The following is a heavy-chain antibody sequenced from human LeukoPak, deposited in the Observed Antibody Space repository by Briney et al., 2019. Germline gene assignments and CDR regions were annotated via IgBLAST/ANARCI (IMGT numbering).Heavy chain of an antibody. Sequence: PGRSLRLSCAASGFTFSSYAMHWVRQAPGKGLEWVAVISYDGSNKYYADSVKGRFTISRDNSKNTLYLQMNSLRAEDTAVYYCVRDIVPYSSNWYYFDYWGQGTLVTVSS. CDR2: ISYDGSNK. CDR1: GFTFSSYA. D-gene: IGHD6-13*01. V-gene: IGHV3-30-3*01. J-gene: IGHJ4*02. CDR3: VRDIVPYSSNWYYFDY.